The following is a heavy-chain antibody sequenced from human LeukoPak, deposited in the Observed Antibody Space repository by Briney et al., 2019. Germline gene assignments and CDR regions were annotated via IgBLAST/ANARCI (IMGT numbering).Heavy chain of an antibody. Sequence: GGSLRLSCAPSGFTFSRHGMHWVRQAPGKGLEWVAIMSNDGSRKYYAHSVEGRFTISRDNSKNTLYLQMDSLRAEDTAVYYCARDRAWNYFDYWGQGTLVTVSS. D-gene: IGHD3-3*01. V-gene: IGHV3-30*03. J-gene: IGHJ4*02. CDR2: MSNDGSRK. CDR1: GFTFSRHG. CDR3: ARDRAWNYFDY.